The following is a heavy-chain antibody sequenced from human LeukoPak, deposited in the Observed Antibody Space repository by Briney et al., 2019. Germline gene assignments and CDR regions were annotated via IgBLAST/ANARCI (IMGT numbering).Heavy chain of an antibody. CDR2: IIPIFGIA. J-gene: IGHJ4*02. V-gene: IGHV1-69*04. CDR3: ARGVGSSWYN. CDR1: GGTFSSYA. D-gene: IGHD6-13*01. Sequence: SVKVSCKASGGTFSSYAISWVRQAPGQGLEWMGRIIPIFGIANYAQKFQGRVTITADKSTSTAYMELSSLRSGDTAVYYCARGVGSSWYNWGQGTLVTVSS.